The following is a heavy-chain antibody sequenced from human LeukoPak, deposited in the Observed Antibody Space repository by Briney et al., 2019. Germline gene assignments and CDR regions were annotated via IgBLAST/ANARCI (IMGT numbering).Heavy chain of an antibody. J-gene: IGHJ6*02. V-gene: IGHV4-59*12. CDR2: IYYSGST. Sequence: SETLSLTCTVSGGSISSYYWSWLRQPPGKGLEWIGYIYYSGSTNYNPSLKSRVTISVDTSKNQFSLKLSSVTAADTAVYYCARERGPGGMDVWGQGTTVTVSS. CDR3: ARERGPGGMDV. CDR1: GGSISSYY.